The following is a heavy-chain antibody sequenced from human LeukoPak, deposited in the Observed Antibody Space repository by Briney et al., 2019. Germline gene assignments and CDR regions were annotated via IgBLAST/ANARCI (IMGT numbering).Heavy chain of an antibody. CDR1: GFTFDRFT. V-gene: IGHV3-53*03. CDR3: ARGGSYLSAFDI. J-gene: IGHJ3*02. CDR2: INRRGHT. Sequence: GGSLRLSCAASGFTFDRFTIHWVHQTPGKGLEWVSLINRRGHTFYADSVKGRFTISRDNSKNTLYLQMNSLRAEDTAVYYCARGGSYLSAFDIWGQGTMVTVSS. D-gene: IGHD1-26*01.